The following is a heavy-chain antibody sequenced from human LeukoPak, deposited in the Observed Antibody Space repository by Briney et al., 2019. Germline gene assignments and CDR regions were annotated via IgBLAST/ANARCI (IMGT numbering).Heavy chain of an antibody. D-gene: IGHD4-17*01. CDR3: ARAGYGDSDFDY. Sequence: SETLSLTCTVSGYSISTSYYWGWIRQPPGKGLEWIGSIYHSGNTYYNPSLKSRVTISVDTSKNQFSLRLNSVTAADTAVYYCARAGYGDSDFDYWGQGTLVTVSS. CDR2: IYHSGNT. V-gene: IGHV4-38-2*02. J-gene: IGHJ4*02. CDR1: GYSISTSYY.